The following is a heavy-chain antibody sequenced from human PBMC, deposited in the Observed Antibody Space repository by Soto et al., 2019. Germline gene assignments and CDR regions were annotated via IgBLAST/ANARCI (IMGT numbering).Heavy chain of an antibody. Sequence: EVQLVESGGGLVQPGGSLRISCAVSGFSISSYWMSWVRQAPGKGLEWVASIKEDGSEIYYVESVRGRFTISRDSAENSLHLLTNSLSAEDTGVYFCARDVGFDYVNWGQGTLVTVSS. CDR3: ARDVGFDYVN. J-gene: IGHJ4*02. CDR1: GFSISSYW. V-gene: IGHV3-7*01. CDR2: IKEDGSEI. D-gene: IGHD3-16*01.